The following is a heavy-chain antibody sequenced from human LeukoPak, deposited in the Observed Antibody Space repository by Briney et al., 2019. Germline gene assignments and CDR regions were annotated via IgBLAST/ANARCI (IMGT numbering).Heavy chain of an antibody. Sequence: SQTLSLTCTVSGGSINSGDNYWSWIRQPPGKGLEWIGYIYYSGSTNYNPSLMSRVTISVDTSKNQFSLKLTSVTAADTAVYYCARLKAVVISNLGWYFDLWGRGTLVTVSS. CDR3: ARLKAVVISNLGWYFDL. CDR1: GGSINSGDNY. J-gene: IGHJ2*01. CDR2: IYYSGST. V-gene: IGHV4-30-4*08. D-gene: IGHD3-22*01.